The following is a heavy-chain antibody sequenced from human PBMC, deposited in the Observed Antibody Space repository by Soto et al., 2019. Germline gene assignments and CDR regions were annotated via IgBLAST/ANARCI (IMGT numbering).Heavy chain of an antibody. CDR2: ISGSGGST. Sequence: GGSLRLSCAASGFTFSSYAMSWVRQAPGKGLEWVSAISGSGGSTYYADSVKGRFTISRDNSKNTLYLQMNSLRAEDTAVYYCAKRIQRGIAAAGIDLDYWGQGTLVTVSS. V-gene: IGHV3-23*01. CDR3: AKRIQRGIAAAGIDLDY. CDR1: GFTFSSYA. J-gene: IGHJ4*02. D-gene: IGHD6-13*01.